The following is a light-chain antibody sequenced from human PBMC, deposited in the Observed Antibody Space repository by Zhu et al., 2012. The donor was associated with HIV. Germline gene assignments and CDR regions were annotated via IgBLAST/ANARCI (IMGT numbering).Light chain of an antibody. CDR1: QSVSSY. CDR2: DTS. Sequence: EIVLTQSPVTLSLSPGERATLSCRASQSVSSYLAWYQVKPGQAPRFLIYDTSHRATGIPDRFTGSGSGTDFTLTISSLEPEDFAVYYCQQYSDWPLTFGGGTKVGIK. CDR3: QQYSDWPLT. J-gene: IGKJ4*01. V-gene: IGKV3-11*01.